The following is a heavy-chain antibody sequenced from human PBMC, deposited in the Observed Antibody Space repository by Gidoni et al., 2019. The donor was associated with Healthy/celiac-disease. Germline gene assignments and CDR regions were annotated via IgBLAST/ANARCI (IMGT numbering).Heavy chain of an antibody. CDR3: ATSMVQGVNYYYYYMDV. CDR1: GGSISSYY. Sequence: QVQLQESGPGLVKPSETLSLTCTVSGGSISSYYWSWIRQPPGKGLEWIGYIYYSGSTNYNPSLKSRVTISVDTSKNQFSLKLSSVTAADTAVYYCATSMVQGVNYYYYYMDVWGKGTTVTVSS. D-gene: IGHD3-10*01. J-gene: IGHJ6*03. CDR2: IYYSGST. V-gene: IGHV4-59*08.